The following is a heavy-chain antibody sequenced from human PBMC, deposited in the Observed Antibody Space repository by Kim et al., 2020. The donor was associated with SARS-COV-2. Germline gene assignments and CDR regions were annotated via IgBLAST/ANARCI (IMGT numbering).Heavy chain of an antibody. V-gene: IGHV3-30*01. J-gene: IGHJ4*02. Sequence: TGRLHISRDNSKNELYVQMNSLRAEDTAVYYCARDVRWRAAATEYYVDYWGQGTLVTVSS. D-gene: IGHD2-2*01. CDR3: ARDVRWRAAATEYYVDY.